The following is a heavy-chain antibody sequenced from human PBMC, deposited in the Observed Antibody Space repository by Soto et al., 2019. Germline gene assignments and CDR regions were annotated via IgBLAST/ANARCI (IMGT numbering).Heavy chain of an antibody. D-gene: IGHD2-15*01. CDR2: IKQDGSEK. J-gene: IGHJ5*02. V-gene: IGHV3-7*05. CDR1: GFTFSSYW. CDR3: ARVPTKVVVVAATRGWFDP. Sequence: GGSLRLSCAASGFTFSSYWMSWVRQAPGKGLEWVANIKQDGSEKYYVDSVKGRFTISRDNAKNSLYLQMNSLRAEDTAVYYCARVPTKVVVVAATRGWFDPWGQGTLVTVSS.